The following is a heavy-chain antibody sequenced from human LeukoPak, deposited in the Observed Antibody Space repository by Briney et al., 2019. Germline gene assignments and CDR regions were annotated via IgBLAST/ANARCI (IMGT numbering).Heavy chain of an antibody. J-gene: IGHJ3*02. CDR2: ISGSGGST. V-gene: IGHV3-23*01. D-gene: IGHD6-13*01. CDR1: GFTFSSAW. Sequence: GGSLRLSCAASGFTFSSAWMSWVRQAPGKGLEWVSAISGSGGSTYYADSVKGWFTISRDNSKNTLYLQMNSLRAEDTAVYYCAKCPGYSNSWYESGTFDIWGQGTMVTVSS. CDR3: AKCPGYSNSWYESGTFDI.